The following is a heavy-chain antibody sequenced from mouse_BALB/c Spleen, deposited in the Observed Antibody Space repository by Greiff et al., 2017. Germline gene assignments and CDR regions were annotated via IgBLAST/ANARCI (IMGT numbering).Heavy chain of an antibody. V-gene: IGHV2-2*02. D-gene: IGHD1-2*01. CDR3: ARKALRPHYAMDY. CDR2: IWSGGST. CDR1: GFSLTSYG. J-gene: IGHJ4*01. Sequence: QVQLKESGPGLVQPSQSLSITCTVSGFSLTSYGVHWVRQSPGKGLEWLGVIWSGGSTDYNAAFISRLSISKDNSKSQVFFKMNSLQANDTAIYYCARKALRPHYAMDYWGQGTSVTVSS.